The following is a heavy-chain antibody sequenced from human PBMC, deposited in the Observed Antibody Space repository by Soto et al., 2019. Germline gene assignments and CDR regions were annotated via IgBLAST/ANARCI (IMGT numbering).Heavy chain of an antibody. CDR2: IIPIFGTA. CDR3: ASTPWLGVPAHHPAF. J-gene: IGHJ6*02. D-gene: IGHD2-2*01. Sequence: GASVKVSGKASGGTFSSYAISWVRQAPGQGLEWMGGIIPIFGTANYAQKFQGRVTITADKSTSTAYMELSSLRSEDTAVYYCASTPWLGVPAHHPAFWGQGTTVTVSS. CDR1: GGTFSSYA. V-gene: IGHV1-69*06.